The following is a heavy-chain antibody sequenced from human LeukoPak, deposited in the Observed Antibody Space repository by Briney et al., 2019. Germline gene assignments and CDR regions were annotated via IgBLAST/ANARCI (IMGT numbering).Heavy chain of an antibody. CDR3: ASPQLGY. D-gene: IGHD5-24*01. V-gene: IGHV4-61*02. CDR1: GGSISSGSYY. Sequence: PSETLSLTCTVSGGSISSGSYYWSWIRQPAGKGLEWIGRIYTSGSTNYNPSLKSRVTISVDTSKNQFSLKLSSVTAADTAVYYCASPQLGYWGQGTLVTVSS. J-gene: IGHJ4*02. CDR2: IYTSGST.